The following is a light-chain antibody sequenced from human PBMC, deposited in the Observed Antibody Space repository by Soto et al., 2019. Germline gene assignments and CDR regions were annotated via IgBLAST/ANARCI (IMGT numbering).Light chain of an antibody. J-gene: IGLJ1*01. V-gene: IGLV2-18*02. CDR1: SSDVGSYNR. CDR3: TSYTSSSVYV. Sequence: QSVLTQPPSVSESPGQSVTISCTGTSSDVGSYNRVSWYQQPPGTAPKLMIYEVSNRPSGVPDRFSGSKSGNTASLTISGLQAEDEADYYCTSYTSSSVYVFGTGTKVTVL. CDR2: EVS.